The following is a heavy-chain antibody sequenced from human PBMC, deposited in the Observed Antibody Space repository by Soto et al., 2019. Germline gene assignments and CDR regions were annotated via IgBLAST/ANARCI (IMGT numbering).Heavy chain of an antibody. J-gene: IGHJ4*02. Sequence: QPGGSLRLSCAASGFTFSSYGMHWVRQAPGKGLEWVAVISYDGSNKYYADSVKGRFTISRDNSKNTLYLQMNSLRAEDTAVYYCAKEWITGTHANFDYWGQGTLVTVSS. V-gene: IGHV3-30*18. CDR3: AKEWITGTHANFDY. D-gene: IGHD1-20*01. CDR2: ISYDGSNK. CDR1: GFTFSSYG.